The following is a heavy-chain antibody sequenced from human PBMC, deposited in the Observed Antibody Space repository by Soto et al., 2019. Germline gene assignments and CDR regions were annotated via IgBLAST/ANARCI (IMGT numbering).Heavy chain of an antibody. V-gene: IGHV5-51*01. J-gene: IGHJ3*02. Sequence: GESLKISCKGSGYSFTSYWIGWVRQMPGKGLERMGIIYPGDSDTRYSPSFQGQVTISADKSISTAYLQWSSLKAPDTAMYYCASRKIFGVVPESSGAFDIWGQGTMVTVSS. CDR3: ASRKIFGVVPESSGAFDI. CDR2: IYPGDSDT. D-gene: IGHD3-3*01. CDR1: GYSFTSYW.